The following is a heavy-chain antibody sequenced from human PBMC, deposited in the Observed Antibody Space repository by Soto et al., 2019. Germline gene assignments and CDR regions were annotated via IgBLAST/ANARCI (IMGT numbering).Heavy chain of an antibody. CDR2: IYPGDSDI. CDR3: ARHPYGDYDVMGV. CDR1: GYSFTNYW. V-gene: IGHV5-51*01. Sequence: GESLKISCKGSGYSFTNYWIGWVRQMPGKGLEWMGIIYPGDSDIRYSPSFQGQVTISADWSISTAYLHWSSLKASDTAMYYCARHPYGDYDVMGVWGQWTAVTVSS. D-gene: IGHD4-17*01. J-gene: IGHJ6*02.